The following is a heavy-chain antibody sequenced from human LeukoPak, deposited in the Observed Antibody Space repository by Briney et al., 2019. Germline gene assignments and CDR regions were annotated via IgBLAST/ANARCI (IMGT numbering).Heavy chain of an antibody. CDR3: AREGGSYRSFDY. Sequence: SETLSLTCTVSGDSISSYYWSWIRQPPGKGLEWIGSIYYSGSTYYNPSLKSRITMSVDTSKDQFSLRLSSVTAADTAVYYCAREGGSYRSFDYWGQGTLVTVSS. D-gene: IGHD1-26*01. CDR1: GDSISSYY. V-gene: IGHV4-39*07. J-gene: IGHJ4*02. CDR2: IYYSGST.